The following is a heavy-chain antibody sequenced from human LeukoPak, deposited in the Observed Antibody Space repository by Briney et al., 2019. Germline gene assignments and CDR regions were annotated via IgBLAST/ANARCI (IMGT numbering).Heavy chain of an antibody. J-gene: IGHJ4*02. V-gene: IGHV3-33*03. Sequence: GGSLRLSCAASGFTFSSHGMHWVRQAPGKGLEWVAVIWYDGSNKYYADSVKGRFTISRDNSKNTVSLQMDSLRGEDTAVYYCAKDFRIGYSAHFDYWGQGALVTVSS. D-gene: IGHD2-21*01. CDR3: AKDFRIGYSAHFDY. CDR2: IWYDGSNK. CDR1: GFTFSSHG.